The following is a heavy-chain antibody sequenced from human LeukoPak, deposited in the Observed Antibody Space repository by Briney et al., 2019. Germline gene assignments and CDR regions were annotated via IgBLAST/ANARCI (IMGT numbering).Heavy chain of an antibody. V-gene: IGHV4-39*01. D-gene: IGHD1-1*01. CDR2: IYYSGST. CDR1: GASISSSSHY. J-gene: IGHJ4*02. Sequence: KPSETLSLTCTVSGASISSSSHYWRWIRQPPGKGLEWIRSIYYSGSTYYNPSLKSQVTISVDTSKNQFSLKLSSVTAADTAVYYCASSRIDDFHFDYWGQGTLVTVSS. CDR3: ASSRIDDFHFDY.